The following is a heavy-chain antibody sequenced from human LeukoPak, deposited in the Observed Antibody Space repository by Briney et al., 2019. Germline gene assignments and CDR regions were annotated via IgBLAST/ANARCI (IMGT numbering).Heavy chain of an antibody. CDR3: AKHGAAILYSYYYYMDV. V-gene: IGHV3-23*01. D-gene: IGHD2-2*01. J-gene: IGHJ6*03. Sequence: GGSLRLSCAASGFTFSSYAMSWVRQAPGKGLEWVSAISGSGGSTYYADSVKGRFTISRDNSKNTLYLQMNSLRAEDTAVYYCAKHGAAILYSYYYYMDVWGKGTTVTVSS. CDR1: GFTFSSYA. CDR2: ISGSGGST.